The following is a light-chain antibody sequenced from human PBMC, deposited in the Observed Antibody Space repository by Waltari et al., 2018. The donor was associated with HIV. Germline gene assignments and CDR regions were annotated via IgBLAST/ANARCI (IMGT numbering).Light chain of an antibody. CDR1: RSNLAAQYA. CDR3: QSFDNDLRGVV. CDR2: DNT. Sequence: QSVPAQPPSFSGAPRPTACISCNGTRSNLAAQYAVPLYRHLPGLAPKLLLFDNTNRSAGVPDRFSGSKSGNSVSLAITGLQSGDEAEYFCQSFDNDLRGVVFGGGTKLTVL. J-gene: IGLJ2*01. V-gene: IGLV1-40*01.